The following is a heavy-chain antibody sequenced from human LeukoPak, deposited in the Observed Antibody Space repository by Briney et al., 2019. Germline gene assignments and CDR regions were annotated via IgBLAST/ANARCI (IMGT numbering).Heavy chain of an antibody. J-gene: IGHJ6*03. CDR3: ARGYGDYSFHYYYYMDV. V-gene: IGHV3-74*01. CDR1: GFTFSSYW. CDR2: INSDGSST. D-gene: IGHD4-17*01. Sequence: GGSLRLSCAASGFTFSSYWMHWVRQTPGKGLVWVSRINSDGSSTSYADSVKGRFTISRDNAKNTLYLQMNSLRAEDTAVYYCARGYGDYSFHYYYYMDVWGKGTTVTVSS.